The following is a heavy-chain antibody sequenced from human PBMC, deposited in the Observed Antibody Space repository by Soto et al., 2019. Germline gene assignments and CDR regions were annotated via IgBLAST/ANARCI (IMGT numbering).Heavy chain of an antibody. J-gene: IGHJ4*02. D-gene: IGHD6-19*01. CDR1: GFSLSTSGLG. CDR3: AHRPSGWYLFDY. Sequence: QITLKESGPTLVRPTQTLTLTCTFSGFSLSTSGLGVCWIRQPPGKALEWLALIYWNDDKRYSPSLKARLTITKDTSKHQVVLTMTNMDPVDTATYYCAHRPSGWYLFDYWGQGTLVTVSS. V-gene: IGHV2-5*01. CDR2: IYWNDDK.